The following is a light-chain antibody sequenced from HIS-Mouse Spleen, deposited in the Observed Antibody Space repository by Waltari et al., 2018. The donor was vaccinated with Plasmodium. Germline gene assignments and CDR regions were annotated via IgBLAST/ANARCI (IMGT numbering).Light chain of an antibody. CDR3: YSTDSSGNHRV. V-gene: IGLV3-10*01. Sequence: SYELTQPPSVSVSPGQPARINCSGAALPKKYAYWYQQKSDQAPVLVIYEDSKRPSGIPERFSGSSSGTMATLTISGAQVEDEADYYCYSTDSSGNHRVFGGGTKLTVL. J-gene: IGLJ3*02. CDR2: EDS. CDR1: ALPKKY.